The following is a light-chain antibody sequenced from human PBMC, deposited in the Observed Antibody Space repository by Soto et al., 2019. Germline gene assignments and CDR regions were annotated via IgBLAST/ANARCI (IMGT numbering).Light chain of an antibody. CDR1: SSNIGSYP. V-gene: IGLV1-47*02. Sequence: QSVLTQSPSASGTPGQRVTISCYGTSSNIGSYPVYWYQQLPGTAPKLLINSDDQRPSGVPDRFSASKSGASASLAISGLQSEDEADYYCTSWDASRSRHVFGAGTKVTVL. J-gene: IGLJ1*01. CDR3: TSWDASRSRHV. CDR2: SDD.